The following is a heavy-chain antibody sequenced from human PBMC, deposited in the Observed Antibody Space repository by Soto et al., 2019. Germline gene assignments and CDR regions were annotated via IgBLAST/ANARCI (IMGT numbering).Heavy chain of an antibody. D-gene: IGHD6-13*01. CDR2: IYYSGST. Sequence: QVQLQESGPGLVKPSQTLSLTCTVSGGSISSGDYYWSWIRQPPGKGLEWIGYIYYSGSTYYNPSLKRRVTISVDTSKNQFSLMLSSVTAADSAVYYGARVLYLGKAAGIYCYDGRDVWGQGTTVTVSS. V-gene: IGHV4-30-4*01. J-gene: IGHJ6*02. CDR1: GGSISSGDYY. CDR3: ARVLYLGKAAGIYCYDGRDV.